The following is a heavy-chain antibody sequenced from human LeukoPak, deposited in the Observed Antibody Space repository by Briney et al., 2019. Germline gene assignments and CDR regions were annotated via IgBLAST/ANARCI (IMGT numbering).Heavy chain of an antibody. Sequence: GGSLRLSCAASGFTFSDYYMSWIRQAQGKGLEWVSYISSSGSTIYYADSVKGRFTISRDNAKNSLYLQMNSLRAEDTAVYYCARPPLYDAFDIWGQGTMVTVSS. CDR2: ISSSGSTI. J-gene: IGHJ3*02. V-gene: IGHV3-11*01. CDR3: ARPPLYDAFDI. CDR1: GFTFSDYY.